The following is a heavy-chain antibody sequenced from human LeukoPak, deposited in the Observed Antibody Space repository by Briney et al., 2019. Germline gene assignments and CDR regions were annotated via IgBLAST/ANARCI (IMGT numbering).Heavy chain of an antibody. J-gene: IGHJ4*02. Sequence: GGSLRLSCAASGFTFSSYAMSWVRQVPGKGLEWVSAISGSNGRAYYADSVKGRFTISRDNSKNTLYLQMNSLRAEDTAVYYCAKDHGDYVFDYWGQGTLVTVSS. V-gene: IGHV3-23*01. CDR2: ISGSNGRA. CDR3: AKDHGDYVFDY. CDR1: GFTFSSYA. D-gene: IGHD4-17*01.